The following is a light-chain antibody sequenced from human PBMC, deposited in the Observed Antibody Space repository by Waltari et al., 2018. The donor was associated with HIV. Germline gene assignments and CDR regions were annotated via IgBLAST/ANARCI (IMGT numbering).Light chain of an antibody. Sequence: SVLTQPPSVSGAPGQRVTISCTGSSSNIGARFDVHWYQQLPGTAPKLLIYGNNNRPSGVPDRFSGSKSGTSASLAITGLQAEDEADYYCQSYDSSLSGSGVFGGGTKLTVL. V-gene: IGLV1-40*01. CDR3: QSYDSSLSGSGV. J-gene: IGLJ3*02. CDR2: GNN. CDR1: SSNIGARFD.